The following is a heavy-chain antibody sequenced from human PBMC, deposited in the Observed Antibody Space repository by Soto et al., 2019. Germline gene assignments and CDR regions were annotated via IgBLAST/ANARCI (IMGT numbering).Heavy chain of an antibody. CDR1: GFTFKNHW. J-gene: IGHJ2*01. CDR3: ARDRDNYSSGSARGGHWYFDL. Sequence: EVQLVESGGKSVQPGGSLTLSCAASGFTFKNHWMHWVRQAPGKGLMWVSRIHYDGSHTRHADSVNGRFTISRDNAKNTLYLHMRSLKVDDTAVYACARDRDNYSSGSARGGHWYFDLGGRGTVVTVSS. V-gene: IGHV3-74*01. CDR2: IHYDGSHT. D-gene: IGHD3-10*01.